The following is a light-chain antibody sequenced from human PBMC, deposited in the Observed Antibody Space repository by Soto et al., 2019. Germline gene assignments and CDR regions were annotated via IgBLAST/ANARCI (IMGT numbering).Light chain of an antibody. V-gene: IGLV2-14*01. Sequence: QSALTQPASVSGSPGQSITISCTGTSSDVGAYNYVSWYQQHPGKAPKLMLYDVANRPSGVSNRFSGSKSGNTASLTISGLQAEDEADYYCNSYTLTLPYVFGTGT. CDR3: NSYTLTLPYV. J-gene: IGLJ1*01. CDR1: SSDVGAYNY. CDR2: DVA.